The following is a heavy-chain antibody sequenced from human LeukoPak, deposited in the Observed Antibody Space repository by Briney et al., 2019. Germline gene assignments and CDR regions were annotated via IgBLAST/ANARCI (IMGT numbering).Heavy chain of an antibody. Sequence: SETLSLTCTVSGGSISSYYWSWIRQPPGKGLEWIGYIYYSGSTNYNPSLKSRVTISLDTSKNQFSLKLSSVTAADTAVYYCARPMVRGINDALDIWGQGTMVTVSS. CDR2: IYYSGST. CDR3: ARPMVRGINDALDI. CDR1: GGSISSYY. D-gene: IGHD3-10*01. J-gene: IGHJ3*02. V-gene: IGHV4-59*08.